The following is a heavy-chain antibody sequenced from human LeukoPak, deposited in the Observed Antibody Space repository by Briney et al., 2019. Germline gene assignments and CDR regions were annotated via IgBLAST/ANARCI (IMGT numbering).Heavy chain of an antibody. CDR1: GFTFSTYS. D-gene: IGHD1-26*01. CDR2: INDNGGQR. J-gene: IGHJ4*02. V-gene: IGHV3-23*01. Sequence: GGSLRLSCAASGFTFSTYSMTWVRQAPGKGLEWVSNINDNGGQRHYADSVKGRFTISRDNSKNTLFLQMDSLRAEDTAVYYCAKTQWKVGATDYFDYWGQGILVTVSS. CDR3: AKTQWKVGATDYFDY.